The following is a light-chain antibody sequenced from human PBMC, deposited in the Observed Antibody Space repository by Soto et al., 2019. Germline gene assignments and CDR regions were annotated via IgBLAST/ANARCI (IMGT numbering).Light chain of an antibody. V-gene: IGLV2-8*01. CDR1: SSDVGGYNY. CDR3: NSYGGTNNYVV. CDR2: DVN. J-gene: IGLJ2*01. Sequence: QSALTQPPSASGSPGQSVTISCTGTSSDVGGYNYVSWYRQHPGKAPQLIIYDVNKRPSGVPDRFSGSKSGNTASLTVSGLQAVDEADYFCNSYGGTNNYVVFGGGTKVTVL.